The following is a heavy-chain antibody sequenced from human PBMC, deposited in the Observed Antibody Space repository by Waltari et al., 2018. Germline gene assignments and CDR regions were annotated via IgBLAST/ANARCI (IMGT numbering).Heavy chain of an antibody. V-gene: IGHV5-51*01. CDR2: SYPGDSDT. CDR1: GYSFTSYW. Sequence: EVQLVQSGAEVKKPGASLKISCKGSGYSFTSYWIGWVRQRPGTGLAWVVLSYPGDSDTRYSPSFQGQVTISADKSISTAYLQWSSLKASDTAMYYCARRKRDGFDYWGQVTLVTVSS. J-gene: IGHJ4*02. CDR3: ARRKRDGFDY.